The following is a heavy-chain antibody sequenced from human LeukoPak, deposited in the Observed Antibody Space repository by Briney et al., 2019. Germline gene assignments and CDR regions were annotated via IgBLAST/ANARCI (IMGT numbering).Heavy chain of an antibody. CDR1: GFTVSSNY. CDR2: IYSGGST. Sequence: PGGSLRLSCAASGFTVSSNYMSWVRQAPGKGLEWVAVIYSGGSTYYADSVRGRFSISRDSSKNTLYLQMNSLRAEDTAVYHCARVRSSSGYYSNFDYWGQGTLVTVSS. V-gene: IGHV3-66*01. CDR3: ARVRSSSGYYSNFDY. D-gene: IGHD3-22*01. J-gene: IGHJ4*02.